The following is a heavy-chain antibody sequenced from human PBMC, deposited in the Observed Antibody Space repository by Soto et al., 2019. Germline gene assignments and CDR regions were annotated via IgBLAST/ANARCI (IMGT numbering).Heavy chain of an antibody. CDR2: INHSGST. CDR1: GGSFSGYY. J-gene: IGHJ4*02. CDR3: ARGRRMELTPVHFDY. D-gene: IGHD1-26*01. Sequence: SETLSLTCAVYGGSFSGYYWSWIRQPPGKGLAWIGEINHSGSTNYNPSLKSRVTISVDTSKNQFSLKLSSVTAADTAVYYCARGRRMELTPVHFDYWGQGTLVTVSS. V-gene: IGHV4-34*01.